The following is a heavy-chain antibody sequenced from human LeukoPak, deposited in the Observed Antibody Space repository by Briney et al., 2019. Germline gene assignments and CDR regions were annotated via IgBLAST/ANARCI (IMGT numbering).Heavy chain of an antibody. CDR3: ARVERQWLLWYFDL. CDR2: IYYSGST. J-gene: IGHJ2*01. V-gene: IGHV4-59*01. D-gene: IGHD6-19*01. Sequence: SETLSLTCTVSGGFISSYYWSWIRQPPGKGLEWIGYIYYSGSTNYNPSLKSRVTISVDTSKNQFSLKLSSVTAADTAVYYCARVERQWLLWYFDLWGRGTLVTVSS. CDR1: GGFISSYY.